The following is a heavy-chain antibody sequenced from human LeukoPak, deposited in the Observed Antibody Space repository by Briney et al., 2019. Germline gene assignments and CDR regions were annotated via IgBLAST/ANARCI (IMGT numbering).Heavy chain of an antibody. CDR1: GYTFTGYY. CDR2: INPKNGGS. D-gene: IGHD3-16*01. J-gene: IGHJ5*02. V-gene: IGHV1-2*02. CDR3: ARASFWESPINWFAP. Sequence: ASVKVSCKASGYTFTGYYIHWVRQAPGQGLEWVGWINPKNGGSNYAQKFQDRVTMTRDRSMSTAYMELNRLTYDDTAVYYCARASFWESPINWFAPWSQGTLVTVSS.